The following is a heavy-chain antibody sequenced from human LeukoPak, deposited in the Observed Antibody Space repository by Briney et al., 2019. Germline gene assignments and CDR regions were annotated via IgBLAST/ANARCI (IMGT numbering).Heavy chain of an antibody. Sequence: SETLSLTCAVYGGSFSGYYWSWIRQPPGKGLEWIGEINHSGSTNYNPSLKSRVIISVDTSKNQFSLKPSSVTAADTAVYYCARRDGTLDYWGQGTLVTVSS. V-gene: IGHV4-34*01. D-gene: IGHD1-7*01. J-gene: IGHJ4*02. CDR3: ARRDGTLDY. CDR2: INHSGST. CDR1: GGSFSGYY.